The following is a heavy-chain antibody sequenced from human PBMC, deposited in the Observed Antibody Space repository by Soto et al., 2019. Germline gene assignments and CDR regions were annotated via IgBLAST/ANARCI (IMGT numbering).Heavy chain of an antibody. Sequence: LRLSCVASGFTFSSFAMHWVRQAPGKGLEWVAVMSYDGRNKNYADSVKGRVTISRDNSKNTLYLQMNSLRAEDTAVYYCAKVKGIAAGWGMDVWGQGTAVTVSS. D-gene: IGHD6-13*01. CDR2: MSYDGRNK. CDR3: AKVKGIAAGWGMDV. V-gene: IGHV3-30*04. CDR1: GFTFSSFA. J-gene: IGHJ6*02.